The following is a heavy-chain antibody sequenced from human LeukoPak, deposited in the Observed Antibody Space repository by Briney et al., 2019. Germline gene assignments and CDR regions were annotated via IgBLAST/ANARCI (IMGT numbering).Heavy chain of an antibody. CDR2: TYYRSRWYD. J-gene: IGHJ4*02. CDR3: ARGRSGYWVSLFEY. Sequence: SQTHSLTCAISGDSVSSNSAAWNWIRQSPSRGLEWLGRTYYRSRWYDDYAVSVKSRMTINPDTSKNQFSLHLNSVTPEDTAVYYCARGRSGYWVSLFEYWGQGILVTVSS. CDR1: GDSVSSNSAA. V-gene: IGHV6-1*01. D-gene: IGHD6-25*01.